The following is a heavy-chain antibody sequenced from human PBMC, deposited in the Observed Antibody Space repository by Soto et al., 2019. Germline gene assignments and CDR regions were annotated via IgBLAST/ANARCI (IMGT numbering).Heavy chain of an antibody. V-gene: IGHV1-69*13. D-gene: IGHD3-9*01. CDR2: IIPIFGTA. J-gene: IGHJ6*02. CDR1: GGTFSSYA. Sequence: GASVKVSCKASGGTFSSYAISWVRQAPGQGLEWVGGIIPIFGTANYAQKFQGRVTITADESTSTAYMELSSLRSEDTAVYYCASDSVLRYFDWFKVGGMDVWGQGTTVTVSS. CDR3: ASDSVLRYFDWFKVGGMDV.